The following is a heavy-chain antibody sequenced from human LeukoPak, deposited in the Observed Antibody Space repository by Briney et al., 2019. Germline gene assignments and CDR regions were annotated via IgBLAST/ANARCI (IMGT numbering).Heavy chain of an antibody. CDR2: IYTSGST. CDR1: GGSISSYY. V-gene: IGHV4-4*07. Sequence: SETLSLTCTVSGGSISSYYWSWIRQPAGKGLEWIGRIYTSGSTNYNPSLKSRVTMSVDTSKNQISLKLSSVTAADTAVYYCARNIVVVPAAMGGGWFDPWGQGTLVTVSS. CDR3: ARNIVVVPAAMGGGWFDP. J-gene: IGHJ5*02. D-gene: IGHD2-2*01.